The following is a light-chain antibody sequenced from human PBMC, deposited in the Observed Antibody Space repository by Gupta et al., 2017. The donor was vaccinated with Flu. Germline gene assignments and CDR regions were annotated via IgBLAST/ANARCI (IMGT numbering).Light chain of an antibody. V-gene: IGKV6-21*01. CDR3: QQSCGLPHT. Sequence: PELQSVTPKEKVTITCRASLSTGSDLNWYQQEPGQSPKVLVNYVSHYRSGVPSRFSGSGSGTDFTLTINGVEAEDAATYYCQQSCGLPHTFGQGTKVEIK. CDR2: YVS. J-gene: IGKJ2*01. CDR1: LSTGSD.